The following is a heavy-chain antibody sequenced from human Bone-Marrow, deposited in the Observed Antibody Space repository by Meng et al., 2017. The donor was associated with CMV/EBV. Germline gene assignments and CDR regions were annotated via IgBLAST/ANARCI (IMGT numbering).Heavy chain of an antibody. CDR3: ARDQVGRGLGSGWYVY. CDR2: INPNSGGT. J-gene: IGHJ4*02. CDR1: GYTFTGYY. Sequence: ASVKVSCKASGYTFTGYYMHWVRQAPGQGLEWMGWINPNSGGTKYAQKFQGRVTMTRDTSISTAYMELNRLRSDDTAVYYCARDQVGRGLGSGWYVYWGQGTLVTVSS. D-gene: IGHD6-19*01. V-gene: IGHV1-2*02.